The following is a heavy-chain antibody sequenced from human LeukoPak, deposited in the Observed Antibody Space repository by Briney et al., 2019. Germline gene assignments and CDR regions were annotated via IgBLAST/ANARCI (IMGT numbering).Heavy chain of an antibody. J-gene: IGHJ5*02. V-gene: IGHV1-18*01. CDR2: ISAYNGNT. CDR3: ARGAAPYGDYRNWFDP. CDR1: GYTFTSYG. D-gene: IGHD4-17*01. Sequence: ASVKVSCKASGYTFTSYGIIWVRQAPGQGLEWMGWISAYNGNTNYAQKLQGRVTMTTDTSTSTAYMELRSLRSDDTAAYYCARGAAPYGDYRNWFDPWGQGTLVTVSS.